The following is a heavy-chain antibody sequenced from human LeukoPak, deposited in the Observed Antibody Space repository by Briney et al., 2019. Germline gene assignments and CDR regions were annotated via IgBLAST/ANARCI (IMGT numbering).Heavy chain of an antibody. J-gene: IGHJ4*02. D-gene: IGHD6-19*01. Sequence: PSETLSLTCTVSGGSISSYYWSWIRQPPGKGLEWIGYIYYSGSTNYNPSLKSRVTISVDTSKNQFSLKLSSVTAADTAVYYCARVYSVAGIIYWGQGTLVTVSS. CDR1: GGSISSYY. CDR3: ARVYSVAGIIY. CDR2: IYYSGST. V-gene: IGHV4-59*12.